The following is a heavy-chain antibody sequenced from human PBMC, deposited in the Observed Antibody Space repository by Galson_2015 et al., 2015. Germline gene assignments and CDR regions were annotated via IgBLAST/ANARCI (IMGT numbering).Heavy chain of an antibody. J-gene: IGHJ6*02. CDR3: ASVGGMVRGVYYYGMDV. D-gene: IGHD3-10*01. CDR2: IYYSGST. V-gene: IGHV4-39*01. CDR1: GGSISSSSYY. Sequence: SETLSLTCTVSGGSISSSSYYWGWIRQPPGKGLEWIGSIYYSGSTYYNPSLKSRVTISVDTSKNQFSLKLSSVTAADTAVYYCASVGGMVRGVYYYGMDVWGQGTTVTVSS.